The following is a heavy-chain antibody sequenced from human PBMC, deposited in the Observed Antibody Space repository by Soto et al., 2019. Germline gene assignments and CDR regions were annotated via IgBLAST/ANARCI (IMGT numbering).Heavy chain of an antibody. D-gene: IGHD6-6*01. J-gene: IGHJ5*02. CDR1: GYTFTSYD. CDR3: AGGYSSSSFGRVDSWFDP. V-gene: IGHV1-8*01. Sequence: QVQLVQSGAEVKKPGASVKVSCKASGYTFTSYDINWVRQATGQGLEWMGWMNPNSGNTGYAQKFQGRVTMTRNTSISTAYMELSSLRSEDTAVYYCAGGYSSSSFGRVDSWFDPWGQGTLVTVSS. CDR2: MNPNSGNT.